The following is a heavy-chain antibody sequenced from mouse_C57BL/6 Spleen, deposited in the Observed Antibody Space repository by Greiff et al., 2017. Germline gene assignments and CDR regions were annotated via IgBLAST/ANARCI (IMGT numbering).Heavy chain of an antibody. CDR3: AREEWGQRRLRAWFAY. CDR1: GYTFTSYW. J-gene: IGHJ3*01. D-gene: IGHD3-2*02. V-gene: IGHV1-55*01. CDR2: IYPGSGST. Sequence: QVHVKQPGAELVKPGASVKMSCKASGYTFTSYWITWVKQRPGQGLEWIGDIYPGSGSTNYNEKFKRKATLTVDTSSSTAYMKLSSLTSEDSAVYYCAREEWGQRRLRAWFAYWGQGTLVTVSA.